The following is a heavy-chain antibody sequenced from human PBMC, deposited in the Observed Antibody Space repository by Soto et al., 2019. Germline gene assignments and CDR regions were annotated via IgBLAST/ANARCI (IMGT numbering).Heavy chain of an antibody. CDR1: GGSVSVSGYS. CDR2: IYRSGTT. J-gene: IGHJ5*02. D-gene: IGHD3-3*01. Sequence: SETLSLTCAVSGGSVSVSGYSWNWIRQAPGKGLEWIGYIYRSGTTYYNPSLKSRVTISVDKSKNQFSLTLSSVTAADTAVYYCARGAIAIFGVVPNWFDPWGQGTLVTVSS. V-gene: IGHV4-30-2*01. CDR3: ARGAIAIFGVVPNWFDP.